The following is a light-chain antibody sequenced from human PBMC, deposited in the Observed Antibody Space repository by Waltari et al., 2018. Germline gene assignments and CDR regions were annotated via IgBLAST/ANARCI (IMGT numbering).Light chain of an antibody. Sequence: FQQRPDSSTTTVIYEDNQSPSEAPDRFSGSIDGYSNSASLTISGLKTEDEADYYGQSYDSSQWVFGGGTKLTVL. CDR3: QSYDSSQWV. V-gene: IGLV6-57*01. CDR2: EDN. J-gene: IGLJ3*02.